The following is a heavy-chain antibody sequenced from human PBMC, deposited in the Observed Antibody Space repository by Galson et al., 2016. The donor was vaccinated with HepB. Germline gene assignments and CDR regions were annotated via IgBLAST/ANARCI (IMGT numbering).Heavy chain of an antibody. CDR1: GFTFSSYA. J-gene: IGHJ5*02. Sequence: SLRLSCAASGFTFSSYAMSWVRQAPGKGLEWVSVISAASNTYYTDSVKGRFTISRDNSKNTLYLQMNSLRAEDTAVYHCVRDKVTPGTNWFDPWGQGTLVTVSS. CDR2: ISAASNT. V-gene: IGHV3-23*01. D-gene: IGHD4-11*01. CDR3: VRDKVTPGTNWFDP.